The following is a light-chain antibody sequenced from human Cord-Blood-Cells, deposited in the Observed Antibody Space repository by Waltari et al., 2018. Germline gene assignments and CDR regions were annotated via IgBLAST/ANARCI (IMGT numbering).Light chain of an antibody. CDR1: QSVSRN. CDR2: GAT. CDR3: QQYNNRPPWT. J-gene: IGKJ1*01. Sequence: EIVMTQSPATLSVSPGERATLPCRASQSVSRNLAWYQQKPGQAPRLLIYGATTRATGIPARFSGSGSGTEFTLTISSLQSEDFAVYYCQQYNNRPPWTFGQGTKVEIK. V-gene: IGKV3-15*01.